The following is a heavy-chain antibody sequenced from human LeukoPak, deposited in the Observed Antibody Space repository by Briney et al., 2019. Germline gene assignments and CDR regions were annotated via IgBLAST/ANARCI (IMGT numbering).Heavy chain of an antibody. CDR1: GFTFTSSA. D-gene: IGHD3-22*01. CDR2: IVVGSGNT. CDR3: AAAYDSSGYYSYYYYGMDV. Sequence: ASVKVSCKASGFTFTSSAMQWVRQARGQRLEWIGWIVVGSGNTNYAQKFQERVTITRDMSTSTAYMELSSLRSEDTAVYYCAAAYDSSGYYSYYYYGMDVWGQGTTVTVSS. J-gene: IGHJ6*02. V-gene: IGHV1-58*02.